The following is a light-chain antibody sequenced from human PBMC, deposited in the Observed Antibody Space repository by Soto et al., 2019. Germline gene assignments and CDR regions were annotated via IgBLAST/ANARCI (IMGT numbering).Light chain of an antibody. J-gene: IGKJ1*01. V-gene: IGKV3D-15*01. CDR3: QQYDNWLGT. CDR1: QSVSSN. CDR2: DAS. Sequence: EIVMTQSPATLSVSPGERATLSCRASQSVSSNLAWYQQTPGQAPRLLIFDASTRATGIPARFSGSGSGTDFTLTISSLQSVDFAVYYCQQYDNWLGTFGQGTKVEVK.